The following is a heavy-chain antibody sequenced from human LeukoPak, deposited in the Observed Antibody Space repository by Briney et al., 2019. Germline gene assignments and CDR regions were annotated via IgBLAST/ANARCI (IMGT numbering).Heavy chain of an antibody. CDR1: GYSISSGYY. Sequence: PSETLSLTCTVSGYSISSGYYWGWIRQPPGKGLEWIGSIYHSGSTYYNPSLKSRVTISVDTSKNQFSLKLSSVTAADTAVCYCARGLMVYAIQHYYYYMDVWGKGTTVTVSS. D-gene: IGHD2-8*01. CDR3: ARGLMVYAIQHYYYYMDV. V-gene: IGHV4-38-2*02. CDR2: IYHSGST. J-gene: IGHJ6*03.